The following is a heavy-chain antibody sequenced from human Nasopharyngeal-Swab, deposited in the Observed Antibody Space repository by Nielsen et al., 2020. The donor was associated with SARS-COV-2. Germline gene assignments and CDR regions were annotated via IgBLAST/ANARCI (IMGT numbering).Heavy chain of an antibody. CDR3: ARTYDSSGYWVWYYYYGMDV. Sequence: GESLKISCAASGCTFSSYAMHWVRQAPGKGLEWVAVISYDGSNKYYADSVKGRFTISRDNSKNTLYLQMNSLRAEDTAVYYCARTYDSSGYWVWYYYYGMDVWGQGTTVTVSS. V-gene: IGHV3-30-3*01. J-gene: IGHJ6*02. CDR1: GCTFSSYA. CDR2: ISYDGSNK. D-gene: IGHD3-22*01.